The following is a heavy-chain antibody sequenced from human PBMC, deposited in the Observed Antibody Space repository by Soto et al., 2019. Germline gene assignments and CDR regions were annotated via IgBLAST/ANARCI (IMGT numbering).Heavy chain of an antibody. J-gene: IGHJ6*02. D-gene: IGHD1-26*01. CDR2: IKQDGSEK. CDR1: GFTFSSYW. Sequence: GGSLRLSCAASGFTFSSYWMSWVRQAPGKGLEWVANIKQDGSEKYYVDSVKGRLTISRDNAKNSLYLQMNSLRAEDTAVYYCAREGGASSYYYGMDVWGQGTTVTVSS. V-gene: IGHV3-7*01. CDR3: AREGGASSYYYGMDV.